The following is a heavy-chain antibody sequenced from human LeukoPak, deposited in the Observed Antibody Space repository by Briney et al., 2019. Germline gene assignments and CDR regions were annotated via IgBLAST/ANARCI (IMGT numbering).Heavy chain of an antibody. CDR2: IYPGDSDT. CDR3: ARTSMVRGVTGRLDP. D-gene: IGHD3-10*01. V-gene: IGHV5-51*01. CDR1: GYSFTSYW. J-gene: IGHJ5*02. Sequence: GESLKISCKGSGYSFTSYWIGWVRQMPGKGLEWMGIIYPGDSDTRYSPSFQGQVTISADKSTSTAYLQWSSLKASDTAMYYCARTSMVRGVTGRLDPWGQGTLVTVSS.